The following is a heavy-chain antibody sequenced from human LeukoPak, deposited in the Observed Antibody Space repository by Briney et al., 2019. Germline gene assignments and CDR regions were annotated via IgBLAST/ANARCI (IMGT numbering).Heavy chain of an antibody. D-gene: IGHD4-17*01. CDR3: ARGNYGDYFY. Sequence: SETLSLTCTVSGGSISSYYWSWIRQPPGKGLEWIGYIYYSGSTNYNPSLKSRVTISVDTSKNQFSLKLSSVTAADTAVYYCARGNYGDYFYWGQGTLVTISS. V-gene: IGHV4-59*08. CDR1: GGSISSYY. CDR2: IYYSGST. J-gene: IGHJ4*02.